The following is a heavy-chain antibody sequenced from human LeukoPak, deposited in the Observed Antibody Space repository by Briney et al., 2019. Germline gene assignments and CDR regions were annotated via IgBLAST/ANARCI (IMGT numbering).Heavy chain of an antibody. CDR1: GFTFGDYI. CDR2: IRYDGSNK. J-gene: IGHJ4*02. V-gene: IGHV3-30*02. Sequence: PGGSLRLSCTVSGFTFGDYIMSWVRQAPGKGLEWVAFIRYDGSNKYYADSVKGRFTISRDNSKNTLYLQMNSLRAEDTAVYYCAKDHHDSSLLLDYWGQGTLVTVSS. D-gene: IGHD3-3*01. CDR3: AKDHHDSSLLLDY.